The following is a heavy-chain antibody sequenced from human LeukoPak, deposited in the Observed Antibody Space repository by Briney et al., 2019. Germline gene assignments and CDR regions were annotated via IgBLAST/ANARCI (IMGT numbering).Heavy chain of an antibody. D-gene: IGHD3-3*01. CDR3: AKDYSSGVTIFGVALD. CDR2: IRYDGSNK. V-gene: IGHV3-30*02. J-gene: IGHJ4*02. CDR1: GFTFSSYG. Sequence: QTGGSLRLSCAASGFTFSSYGMHWVRQAPGKGLEWVAFIRYDGSNKYYADSVKGRFTISRDNSKNTLYLQMNSLRAEDTAVYYCAKDYSSGVTIFGVALDWGQGTLVTVSS.